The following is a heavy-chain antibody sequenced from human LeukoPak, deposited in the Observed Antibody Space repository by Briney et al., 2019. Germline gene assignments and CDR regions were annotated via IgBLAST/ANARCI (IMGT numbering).Heavy chain of an antibody. CDR3: ARGGLWFGESIYFDY. CDR2: IYYSGST. V-gene: IGHV4-39*01. D-gene: IGHD3-10*01. CDR1: GDSISNSTYY. J-gene: IGHJ4*02. Sequence: SETLSLTCTVSGDSISNSTYYWAWVRQPPGKGLEWIGTIYYSGSTYYKPSLRSRVTISVDTSKNQFSLKLTSVTAADTAVYYCARGGLWFGESIYFDYWGQGTLVTVSS.